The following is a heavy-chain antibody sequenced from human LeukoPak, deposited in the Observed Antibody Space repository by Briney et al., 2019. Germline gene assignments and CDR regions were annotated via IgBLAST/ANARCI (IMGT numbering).Heavy chain of an antibody. CDR2: ISSSSSYI. Sequence: GGSLRLSCAASGFTFSSYSMNWVRQAPGKGLEWVSSISSSSSYIYYADSVKGRFTISRDNAKNSLYLQMNSLRAEDTAVYYCARGYYDSSGYYYLPYYFDYWGQGTLVTVSP. D-gene: IGHD3-22*01. J-gene: IGHJ4*02. CDR1: GFTFSSYS. CDR3: ARGYYDSSGYYYLPYYFDY. V-gene: IGHV3-21*01.